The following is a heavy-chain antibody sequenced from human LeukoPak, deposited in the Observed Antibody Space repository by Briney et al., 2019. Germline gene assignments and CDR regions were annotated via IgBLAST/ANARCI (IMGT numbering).Heavy chain of an antibody. D-gene: IGHD4-11*01. Sequence: GASVKVSCKASGGTFSSYAISWVRQAPGQGLEWMGRIIPILGIANYAQKFQGRVTITADKSTSTAYMELSSLRSEDTAVYYCARGRRGYNNYQDYWGQGTLVTVSS. CDR1: GGTFSSYA. CDR3: ARGRRGYNNYQDY. CDR2: IIPILGIA. V-gene: IGHV1-69*04. J-gene: IGHJ4*02.